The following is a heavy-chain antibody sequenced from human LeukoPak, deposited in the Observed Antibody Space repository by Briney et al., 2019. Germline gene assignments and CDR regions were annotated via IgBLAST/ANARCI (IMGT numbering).Heavy chain of an antibody. Sequence: ASVKVSCKASGYTFTSYDINWVRQATGQGLEWMGWMNPNSGNTGYAQKFQGRVTMTRNTSISTAYMELSSLRSEDTAVYYCARGGDIVVAPAAEYNWFDPWGQGTLVTVSS. CDR1: GYTFTSYD. V-gene: IGHV1-8*01. CDR3: ARGGDIVVAPAAEYNWFDP. D-gene: IGHD2-2*01. CDR2: MNPNSGNT. J-gene: IGHJ5*02.